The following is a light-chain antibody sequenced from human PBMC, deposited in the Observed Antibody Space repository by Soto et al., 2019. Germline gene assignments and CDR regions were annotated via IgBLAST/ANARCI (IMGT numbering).Light chain of an antibody. Sequence: IVMTQSPATLSVSPVERATLSCRASHTISSSYLAWYQQKPGQAPRLLIYGASSRATGIPDRFSGSGSGTDFTLTISRLEPEDFAVYYCQQYGSSRWTFGQGTKVDIK. V-gene: IGKV3-20*01. CDR1: HTISSSY. J-gene: IGKJ1*01. CDR2: GAS. CDR3: QQYGSSRWT.